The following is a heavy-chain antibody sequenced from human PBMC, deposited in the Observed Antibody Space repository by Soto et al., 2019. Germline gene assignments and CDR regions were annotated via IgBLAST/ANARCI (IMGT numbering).Heavy chain of an antibody. CDR3: ARDRGFGELKGPYFDY. J-gene: IGHJ4*02. CDR1: GGSISSYY. CDR2: IYYSGST. Sequence: SETLSLTCTVSGGSISSYYWSWIRQPPGKGLEWIGYIYYSGSTNYNPSLKSRVTISVDTSKNQFSLKLSSVTAADTAVYYCARDRGFGELKGPYFDYWGQGTLVTVPS. V-gene: IGHV4-59*01. D-gene: IGHD3-10*01.